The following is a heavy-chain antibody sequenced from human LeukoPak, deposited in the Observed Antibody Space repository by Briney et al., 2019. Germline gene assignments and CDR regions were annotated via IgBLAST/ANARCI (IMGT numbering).Heavy chain of an antibody. J-gene: IGHJ5*02. CDR3: ARHSAIRSWFDP. D-gene: IGHD2-2*01. Sequence: PSETLSLTCTVSGGSISSYYWNWIRQPPGKGLEWIGYIYYSGSTNYNPSLKSRVTISVDTSKNQFSLKLSSVTAADTAVYYCARHSAIRSWFDPWGQGTLVTVSS. CDR1: GGSISSYY. CDR2: IYYSGST. V-gene: IGHV4-59*08.